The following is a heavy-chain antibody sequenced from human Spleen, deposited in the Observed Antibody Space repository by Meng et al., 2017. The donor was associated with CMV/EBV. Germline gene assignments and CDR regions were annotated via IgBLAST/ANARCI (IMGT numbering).Heavy chain of an antibody. CDR3: ARDPSTYYYDSSGFAGAFDI. CDR2: ISYDGSNK. Sequence: GESLKISCAASGFTFSSYAMHWVRQAPGKGLEWVAVISYDGSNKYYADSVKGRFTISRDNSKNTLYLQMNSLRAEDTAVYYCARDPSTYYYDSSGFAGAFDIWGQGTMVTVSS. V-gene: IGHV3-30*04. CDR1: GFTFSSYA. D-gene: IGHD3-22*01. J-gene: IGHJ3*02.